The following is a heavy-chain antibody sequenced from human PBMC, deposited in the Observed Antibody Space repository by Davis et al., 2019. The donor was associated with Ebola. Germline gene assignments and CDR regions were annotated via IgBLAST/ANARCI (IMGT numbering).Heavy chain of an antibody. CDR2: INAGNGNT. CDR1: GYTFTSYG. D-gene: IGHD1-1*01. V-gene: IGHV1-18*04. J-gene: IGHJ4*02. Sequence: ASVKVSCKASGYTFTSYGITWVRQAPGQGLEWMGWINAGNGNTKYSQKFQGRVTITRDTSASTAYMELRSLRSDDTAVYYCARAQFPTTSDHWGQGTLVTVSS. CDR3: ARAQFPTTSDH.